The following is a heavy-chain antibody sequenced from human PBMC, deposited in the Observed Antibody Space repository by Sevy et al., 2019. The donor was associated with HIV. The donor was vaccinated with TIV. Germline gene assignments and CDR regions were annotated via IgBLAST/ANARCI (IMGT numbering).Heavy chain of an antibody. D-gene: IGHD4-17*01. CDR2: IHSRGSNI. CDR1: GFTFSDYY. CDR3: ARGFYGAHAFDI. J-gene: IGHJ3*02. V-gene: IGHV3-11*01. Sequence: GGSLRLSCAASGFTFSDYYMNWIRQAPGKGLEWVSYIHSRGSNIYYADSVKGRFAISRDNAKNSLYLQMISLRAEDTAVYYCARGFYGAHAFDIWGLGTMVTVSS.